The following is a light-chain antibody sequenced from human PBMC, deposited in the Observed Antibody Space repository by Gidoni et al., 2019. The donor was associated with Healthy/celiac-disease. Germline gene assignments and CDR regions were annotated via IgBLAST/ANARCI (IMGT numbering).Light chain of an antibody. CDR1: QSVSSY. CDR2: DAS. V-gene: IGKV3-11*01. J-gene: IGKJ1*01. CDR3: QQRSNWPPWT. Sequence: EIVLTQSPATMSLSPGERDTLSCRASQSVSSYLAWYQQKTGQAPRLLICDASNRATGIPARFSGSGSGTDFTLTISSLEPEDFAVYYCQQRSNWPPWTFXQXTKVEIK.